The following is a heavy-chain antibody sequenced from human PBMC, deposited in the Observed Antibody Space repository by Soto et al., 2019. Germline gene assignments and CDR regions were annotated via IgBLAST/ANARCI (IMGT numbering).Heavy chain of an antibody. D-gene: IGHD1-7*01. V-gene: IGHV1-46*01. CDR1: GYTFTSYY. Sequence: ASVKVSCKASGYTFTSYYIHWVRQATGQGLEWMGNINPSGGRTTYAQRFQGRVTMTRDTSTSTVYMELSSLRSEDTAVYYCARDGKELQTYYYGMDVWGQGTTVTVSS. CDR3: ARDGKELQTYYYGMDV. J-gene: IGHJ6*02. CDR2: INPSGGRT.